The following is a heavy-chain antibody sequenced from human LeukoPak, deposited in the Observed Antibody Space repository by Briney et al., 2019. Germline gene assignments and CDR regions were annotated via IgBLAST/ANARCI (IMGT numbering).Heavy chain of an antibody. V-gene: IGHV3-48*03. D-gene: IGHD3-22*01. J-gene: IGHJ4*02. CDR1: GFTFSSYP. Sequence: GGSLRLSCAASGFTFSSYPMTWVRQAPGKGLEWVSAISSSGSTIYYADSVKGRFTISRDNAKNSLYLQMNSLRAEDTAVYYCARVRYYDSSGYLDWGQGTLVTVSS. CDR2: ISSSGSTI. CDR3: ARVRYYDSSGYLD.